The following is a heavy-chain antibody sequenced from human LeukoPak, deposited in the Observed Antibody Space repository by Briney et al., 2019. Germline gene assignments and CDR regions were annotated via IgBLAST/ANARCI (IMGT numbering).Heavy chain of an antibody. CDR2: ISYDGSNK. J-gene: IGHJ4*02. V-gene: IGHV3-30-3*01. D-gene: IGHD6-6*01. CDR3: ARDRFVSDTSSFFADY. CDR1: GFTFSSYN. Sequence: GGSLRLSCAASGFTFSSYNFHWVRRAPGKGLEWVAVISYDGSNKYYADSVKGRFTISRDNSKNTLFLQMNSLRAEDTAVYYCARDRFVSDTSSFFADYWGQGTLVTVSS.